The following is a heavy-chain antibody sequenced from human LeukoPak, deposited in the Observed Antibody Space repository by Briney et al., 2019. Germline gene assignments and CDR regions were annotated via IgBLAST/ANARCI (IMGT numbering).Heavy chain of an antibody. V-gene: IGHV4-59*01. J-gene: IGHJ3*02. CDR1: GSSISSNY. Sequence: SETLSLTCSVSGSSISSNYWSWIRQPPGKGLEWIWYICYSGSTNYKPSLKSRVTISVDTSTNQFSLKLRSVTAADTAVYYCARDGHSSGWSAAFDIWGQGTMVTVS. CDR3: ARDGHSSGWSAAFDI. CDR2: ICYSGST. D-gene: IGHD6-19*01.